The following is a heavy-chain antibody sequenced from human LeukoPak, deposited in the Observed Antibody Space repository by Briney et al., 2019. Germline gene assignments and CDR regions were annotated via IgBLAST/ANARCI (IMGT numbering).Heavy chain of an antibody. CDR1: GYSFTSYW. J-gene: IGHJ3*02. V-gene: IGHV5-51*01. Sequence: RGESLKISCKTSGYSFTSYWIHWVRQMPGKELEWMGGVYPGNSDTRYSPSFQGQVTISADKPISTAYLQWSSLKASDTAMYYCARRIDAFDIWGQGTMVTVSS. CDR2: VYPGNSDT. CDR3: ARRIDAFDI.